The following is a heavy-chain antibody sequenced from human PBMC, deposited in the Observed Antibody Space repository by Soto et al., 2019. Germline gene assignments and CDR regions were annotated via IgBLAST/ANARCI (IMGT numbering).Heavy chain of an antibody. V-gene: IGHV3-23*01. CDR1: GFTFSSYA. Sequence: EGSLRLSCAASGFTFSSYAMSWVRQAPGKGLEWVSAISGSGGSTYYADSVKGRFTISRDNSKNTLYLQMNSLRAEDTAVYYCAKAGVPAAMLARYYYYYYYMDVWGKGTTVTVSS. D-gene: IGHD2-2*01. CDR2: ISGSGGST. J-gene: IGHJ6*03. CDR3: AKAGVPAAMLARYYYYYYYMDV.